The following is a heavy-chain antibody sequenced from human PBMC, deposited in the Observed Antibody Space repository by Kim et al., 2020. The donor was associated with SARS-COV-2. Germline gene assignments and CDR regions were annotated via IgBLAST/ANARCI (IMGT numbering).Heavy chain of an antibody. V-gene: IGHV3-48*02. CDR3: ARERDTAMALYYYYYYGMDV. Sequence: GGSLRLSCAASGFTFSSYSMNWVRQAPGKGLEWVSYISSSSSTIYYADSVKGRFTISRDNAKNSLYLQMNSLRDEDTAVYYCARERDTAMALYYYYYYGMDVWGQGTTVTVSS. J-gene: IGHJ6*02. D-gene: IGHD5-18*01. CDR2: ISSSSSTI. CDR1: GFTFSSYS.